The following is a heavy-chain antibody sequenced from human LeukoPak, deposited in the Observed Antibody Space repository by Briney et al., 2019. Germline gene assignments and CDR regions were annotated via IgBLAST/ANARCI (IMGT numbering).Heavy chain of an antibody. J-gene: IGHJ3*02. D-gene: IGHD7-27*01. CDR2: IYYSEST. CDR3: ASMGIRHAFDI. Sequence: PSETLSLTCTVSGGSISSYYWSWIRQPPGKGLEWIGYIYYSESTNYNPSLKSRVTISVDTSKNQFSLKLSSVTAADTAVYYCASMGIRHAFDIWGQGTMVTVSS. CDR1: GGSISSYY. V-gene: IGHV4-59*01.